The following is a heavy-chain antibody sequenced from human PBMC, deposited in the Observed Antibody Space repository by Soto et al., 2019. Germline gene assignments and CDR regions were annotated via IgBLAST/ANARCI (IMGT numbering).Heavy chain of an antibody. V-gene: IGHV4-4*02. CDR3: VQNGYYSLES. D-gene: IGHD3-22*01. CDR2: IHNSGGT. Sequence: QVHLQESGPGLVTPSGTLSLTCTVSGDSISSHDWWSWVRQPPGKAMEWIGEIHNSGGTNYKPSLKSRLTISVDNSKTHFSLKLSSVSAADTAIYYCVQNGYYSLESWGQGTPVTVSS. J-gene: IGHJ4*02. CDR1: GDSISSHDW.